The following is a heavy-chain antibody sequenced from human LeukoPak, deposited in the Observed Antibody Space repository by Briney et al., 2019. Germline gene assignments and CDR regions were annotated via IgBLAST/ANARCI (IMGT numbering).Heavy chain of an antibody. J-gene: IGHJ4*02. Sequence: GGSLRLSCAASGFTFSDYSMNWVRQAPGKGLEWILYIGIDSGNTNYADSVKGRFTISGDKAKNSLYLQMNSLRVEDTAVYYCARDYKYAFDNWGQGTLVTVSS. CDR2: IGIDSGNT. V-gene: IGHV3-48*01. CDR3: ARDYKYAFDN. CDR1: GFTFSDYS. D-gene: IGHD5-24*01.